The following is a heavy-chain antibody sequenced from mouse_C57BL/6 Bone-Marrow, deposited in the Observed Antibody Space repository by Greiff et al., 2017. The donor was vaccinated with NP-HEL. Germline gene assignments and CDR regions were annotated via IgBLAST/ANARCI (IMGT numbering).Heavy chain of an antibody. CDR3: ATVITTVVAGDY. V-gene: IGHV14-3*01. CDR2: IDPANGNT. CDR1: GFNIKNTY. Sequence: EVKLVESVAELVRPGASVKLSCTASGFNIKNTYMHWVKQRPEQGLEWIGRIDPANGNTKYAPKFQGKATITADTSSNTAYLQLSSLTSEDTAIYYCATVITTVVAGDYWGQGTTLTVSS. J-gene: IGHJ2*01. D-gene: IGHD1-1*01.